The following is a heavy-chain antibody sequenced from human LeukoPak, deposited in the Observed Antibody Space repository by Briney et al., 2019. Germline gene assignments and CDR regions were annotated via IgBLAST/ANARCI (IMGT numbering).Heavy chain of an antibody. D-gene: IGHD3-22*01. CDR1: GFTFSSYG. Sequence: PGGSLRLSCAASGFTFSSYGMHWVRQAPGKGLEWVAVISYDGSNKYYADSVKGRFTISRDNSKNTPYLQMNSLRAEDTAVYYCAKDNYYDSSGYLDYWGQGTLVTVSS. V-gene: IGHV3-30*18. CDR3: AKDNYYDSSGYLDY. J-gene: IGHJ4*02. CDR2: ISYDGSNK.